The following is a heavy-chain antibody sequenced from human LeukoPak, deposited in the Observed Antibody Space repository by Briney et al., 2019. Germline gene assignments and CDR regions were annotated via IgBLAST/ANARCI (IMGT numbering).Heavy chain of an antibody. V-gene: IGHV4-39*01. CDR3: ARHGVIWYYYDSSGYYPSYMDV. J-gene: IGHJ6*03. CDR2: IYYSGST. D-gene: IGHD3-22*01. Sequence: SETLSLTCTVSGGSISSSSYYWGWIRQPPGKGLEWIGSIYYSGSTYYNPSLKSRVTISVDTSKNQFSLKLSSVTAADTAVYYCARHGVIWYYYDSSGYYPSYMDVWGKGTTVTVSS. CDR1: GGSISSSSYY.